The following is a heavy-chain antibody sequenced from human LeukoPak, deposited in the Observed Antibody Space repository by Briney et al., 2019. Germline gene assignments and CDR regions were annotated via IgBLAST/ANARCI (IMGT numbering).Heavy chain of an antibody. D-gene: IGHD3-22*01. CDR3: AHRRPNYYDSSGYYDYFDY. V-gene: IGHV2-5*02. Sequence: GSGPTLVKPTQTLTLTCTFSGFSLSTSGVGVGWIRQPPGKALEWLALIYWDDDKRYRPTLKSRLTITKDTSKNQVVLRMTNMYPVDTATYYCAHRRPNYYDSSGYYDYFDYWGQGTLVTVSS. CDR1: GFSLSTSGVG. J-gene: IGHJ4*02. CDR2: IYWDDDK.